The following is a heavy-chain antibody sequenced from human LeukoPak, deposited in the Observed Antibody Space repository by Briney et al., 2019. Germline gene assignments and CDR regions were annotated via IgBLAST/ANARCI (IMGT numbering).Heavy chain of an antibody. J-gene: IGHJ4*02. Sequence: GGSLRLSCAASGFTFDDYTMHWVRQAPGKGLEWVSLISWDGGSTYYADSVKGRFTISRDDSKNSLYLQMNSLRTEDTALYYCAKSGSGYSPFDYWGQGTLVTVSS. CDR2: ISWDGGST. D-gene: IGHD3-3*01. CDR3: AKSGSGYSPFDY. V-gene: IGHV3-43*01. CDR1: GFTFDDYT.